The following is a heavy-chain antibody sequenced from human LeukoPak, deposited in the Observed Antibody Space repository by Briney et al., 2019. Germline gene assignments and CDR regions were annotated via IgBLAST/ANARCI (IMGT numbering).Heavy chain of an antibody. CDR3: ARSGIAAAGTPYYFQH. Sequence: SETLSLTCTVSGGSISSYYWSWIRQPPGKGLEWIGYIYYSGSTNYNPSLKSRVTISVDTSKNQFSLKLSSVTAADTAVYYCARSGIAAAGTPYYFQHWGQGTLVTVSS. J-gene: IGHJ1*01. CDR2: IYYSGST. V-gene: IGHV4-59*08. D-gene: IGHD6-13*01. CDR1: GGSISSYY.